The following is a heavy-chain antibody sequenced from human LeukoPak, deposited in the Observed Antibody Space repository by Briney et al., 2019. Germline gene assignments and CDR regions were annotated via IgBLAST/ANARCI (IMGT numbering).Heavy chain of an antibody. D-gene: IGHD3-22*01. CDR1: GGSFSGYY. CDR3: ARGNTRYYYDSRLDAFDI. V-gene: IGHV4-34*01. Sequence: SETLSLTCAVYGGSFSGYYWSWIRQPPGKGLEWIGSIYYSGSTYYNPSLKSRVTISVDTSKNQFSLKLSSVTAADTAVYYCARGNTRYYYDSRLDAFDIWGQGTMVTVSS. J-gene: IGHJ3*02. CDR2: IYYSGST.